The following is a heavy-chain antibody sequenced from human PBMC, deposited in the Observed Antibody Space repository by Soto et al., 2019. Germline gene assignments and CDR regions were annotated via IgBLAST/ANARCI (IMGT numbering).Heavy chain of an antibody. CDR1: GFTFSSYA. CDR3: AKMSVFWSGPPTFHFAY. V-gene: IGHV3-23*01. CDR2: ISCSGSSA. J-gene: IGHJ4*02. Sequence: GGSLRLSCAASGFTFSSYAMSWFRQAPGKGLEWVSVISCSGSSAYYADSVKGRFTISRDNSKKTLYVQMNSLRAEDTAVYYCAKMSVFWSGPPTFHFAYGGQGTQVPVSS. D-gene: IGHD3-3*01.